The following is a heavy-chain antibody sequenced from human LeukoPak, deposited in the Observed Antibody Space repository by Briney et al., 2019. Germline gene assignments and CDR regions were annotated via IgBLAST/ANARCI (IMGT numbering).Heavy chain of an antibody. CDR2: IDYSGST. V-gene: IGHV4-59*08. CDR1: GGSIGSYY. CDR3: ARHGGSWTFGY. J-gene: IGHJ4*02. D-gene: IGHD6-13*01. Sequence: PSETLSLTCTISGGSIGSYYWTWIRQPPGKGLEWIGYIDYSGSTNYNPSFKSRVTMSVDTSKNQFSLKLSSVTAADTAVYFCARHGGSWTFGYWGQGTLVTVSS.